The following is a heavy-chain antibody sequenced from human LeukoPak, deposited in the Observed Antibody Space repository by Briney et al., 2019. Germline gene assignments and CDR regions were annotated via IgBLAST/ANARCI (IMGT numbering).Heavy chain of an antibody. V-gene: IGHV3-64*01. D-gene: IGHD3-22*01. Sequence: GGSLRLSCAASGFTFSSYAMHWVRQAPGKGLEYVSAISSNGGSTYYANSVKGRFTISRDNSKNTLYLQMGSLRAEDMAVYYCARERLSYYDSSGYYYVDYWGQGTPVTVSS. CDR2: ISSNGGST. J-gene: IGHJ4*02. CDR3: ARERLSYYDSSGYYYVDY. CDR1: GFTFSSYA.